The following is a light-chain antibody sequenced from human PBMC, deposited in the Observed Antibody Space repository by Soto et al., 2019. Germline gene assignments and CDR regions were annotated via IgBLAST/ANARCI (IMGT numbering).Light chain of an antibody. V-gene: IGKV3-15*01. CDR1: QSVSSN. CDR2: GAS. J-gene: IGKJ1*01. CDR3: QQYTNWPPWT. Sequence: EIVMTQSPATLSVSPGERATLSCRASQSVSSNLAWYQQKPGQAPRLLIYGASTRATGIPARFSGSGSGPEFTLTISRLQSEDFEVYYCQQYTNWPPWTFGQGTKVEIK.